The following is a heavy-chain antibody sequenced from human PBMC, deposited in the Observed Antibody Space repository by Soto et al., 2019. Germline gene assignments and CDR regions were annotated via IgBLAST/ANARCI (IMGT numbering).Heavy chain of an antibody. CDR1: GFTLSGHC. Sequence: GGSLRISCAGSGFTLSGHCIDCVRQAPGKGLEWVGRSRDKPQGYSTAYAASVKGRFTTSRDESKNSAYLQMNSLKTEDTAVYYCVRATYFSDISGYTRCLHYWGQGXLGTV. CDR3: VRATYFSDISGYTRCLHY. J-gene: IGHJ4*02. V-gene: IGHV3-72*01. CDR2: SRDKPQGYST. D-gene: IGHD3-22*01.